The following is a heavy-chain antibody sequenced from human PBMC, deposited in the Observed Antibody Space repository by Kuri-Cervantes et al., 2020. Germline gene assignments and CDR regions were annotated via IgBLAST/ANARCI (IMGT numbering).Heavy chain of an antibody. Sequence: GSLRLSCTVSGGSVSSGTYYWSWIRQPPGKGLEWIGYIYHNWSTNYNPSLKSRVTISMDTSKNQFSLKLNSVTAADTAVYYCARQSSGYLRDYWGQGTLVTVSS. D-gene: IGHD3-22*01. J-gene: IGHJ4*02. CDR3: ARQSSGYLRDY. V-gene: IGHV4-61*01. CDR2: IYHNWST. CDR1: GGSVSSGTYY.